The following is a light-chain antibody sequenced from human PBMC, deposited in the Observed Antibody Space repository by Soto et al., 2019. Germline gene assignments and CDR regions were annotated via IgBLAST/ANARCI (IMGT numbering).Light chain of an antibody. V-gene: IGLV2-14*01. CDR1: SSDVGGYNY. CDR3: SSYISSSIDYV. CDR2: EVS. Sequence: QSALTQPASVSGSPGQSITMSCTGTSSDVGGYNYVSRYQQHPGKAPKLMIYEVSNRPSGVSNRFSGSKSGNTASLTISGLQAEDEADYYCSSYISSSIDYVFGTGTKVTVL. J-gene: IGLJ1*01.